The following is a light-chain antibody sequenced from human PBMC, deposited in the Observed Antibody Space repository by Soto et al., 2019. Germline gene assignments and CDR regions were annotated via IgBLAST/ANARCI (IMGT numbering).Light chain of an antibody. CDR3: QTWGTGIVV. Sequence: QLVLTQSPSASASLGASVRLTCALNSGHSTYAIAWHQHHPEKGPRYLMNLDSDGSHSKGDGIPDRFSGSTSGAERYLTISSLQSEDEGDYYCQTWGTGIVVFGGGTKLTVL. CDR2: LDSDGSH. V-gene: IGLV4-69*01. J-gene: IGLJ2*01. CDR1: SGHSTYA.